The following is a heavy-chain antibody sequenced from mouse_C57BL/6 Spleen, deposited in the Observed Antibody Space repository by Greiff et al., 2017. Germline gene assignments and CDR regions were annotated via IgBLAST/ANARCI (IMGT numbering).Heavy chain of an antibody. CDR2: IWSDGST. Sequence: VQLQQSGPGLVQPSPSLSITCTVSGFSLTNYGVHWVRQSPGKGLEWLGVIWSDGSTDYNAAFISKLSISKDNSKSQVFFKMNSLQADDTAIYYCARKGLYYAMDYWGQGTSVTVSS. CDR1: GFSLTNYG. J-gene: IGHJ4*01. CDR3: ARKGLYYAMDY. V-gene: IGHV2-2*01.